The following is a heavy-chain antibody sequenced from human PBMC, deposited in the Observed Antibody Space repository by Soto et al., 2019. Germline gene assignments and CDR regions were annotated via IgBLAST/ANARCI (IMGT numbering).Heavy chain of an antibody. CDR1: TDSSSFTNSY. Sequence: QLQLQESGPGLVKPSETLSLTCTVSTDSSSFTNSYWGWIRQPPGKGLQWIGSSSYNGGTFYNPFLQGRVVISFAPSKKQSSLQVTSVTAADTAVYFCARHRIEVVLRGFDFWGQGSPVTVSS. J-gene: IGHJ4*02. CDR3: ARHRIEVVLRGFDF. CDR2: SSYNGGT. D-gene: IGHD3-10*01. V-gene: IGHV4-39*01.